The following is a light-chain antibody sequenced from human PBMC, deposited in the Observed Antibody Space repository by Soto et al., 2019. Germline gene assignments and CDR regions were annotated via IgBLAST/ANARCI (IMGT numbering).Light chain of an antibody. CDR1: SSNIGSRP. V-gene: IGLV1-44*01. Sequence: QSVLTQAPSASGTPGRRVTISCSGSSSNIGSRPVNWYQHLPGTAPKLLIYSNNQRPSGVPGRFSGSKSGTSASLAISGLQSEDEADYYCAAWDDSLNGLVFGGGTKLTVL. CDR2: SNN. CDR3: AAWDDSLNGLV. J-gene: IGLJ2*01.